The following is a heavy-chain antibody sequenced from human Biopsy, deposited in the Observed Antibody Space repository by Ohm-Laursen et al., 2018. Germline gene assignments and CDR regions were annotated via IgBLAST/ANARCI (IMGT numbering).Heavy chain of an antibody. CDR2: IGSSGSPI. V-gene: IGHV3-48*03. Sequence: SLRLSCAASGFTFSNYEMNWVRQAPGRGLEWISYIGSSGSPIYYADSVKGRFTISRDNAKNSLYLQMNSLRAKDTAVYYCAREGWSAYSLDFDYWGQGTLVTVSS. CDR3: AREGWSAYSLDFDY. D-gene: IGHD3-3*01. J-gene: IGHJ4*02. CDR1: GFTFSNYE.